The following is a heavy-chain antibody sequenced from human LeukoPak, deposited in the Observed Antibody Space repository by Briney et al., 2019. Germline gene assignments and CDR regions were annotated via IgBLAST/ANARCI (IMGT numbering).Heavy chain of an antibody. CDR1: GGSISTYY. D-gene: IGHD3-16*01. CDR3: SRSPAFGGL. J-gene: IGHJ4*02. V-gene: IGHV4-59*01. Sequence: PSGTLSLTCTVSGGSISTYYWSWIRQPPGKGLEWIGCVYNSGSTNYNPSLKSRVSISVDTSKNQISLRLSSVTAADTAVYYCSRSPAFGGLWGQGTLVTVSS. CDR2: VYNSGST.